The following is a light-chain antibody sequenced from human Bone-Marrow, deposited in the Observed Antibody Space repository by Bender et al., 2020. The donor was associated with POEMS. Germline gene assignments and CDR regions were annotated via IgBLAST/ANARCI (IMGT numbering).Light chain of an antibody. CDR1: SGTIASSY. CDR3: QSYDSSNWV. J-gene: IGLJ3*02. V-gene: IGLV6-57*02. Sequence: NFMLTQPHSVSESPGKTVTISCTGSSGTIASSYVQWYQQRPGSAPTTVIYEVNQRPSGVPDRFSGSIDSSSNTASLTISGLKTDDEADYYCQSYDSSNWVFGGGPKLTVL. CDR2: EVN.